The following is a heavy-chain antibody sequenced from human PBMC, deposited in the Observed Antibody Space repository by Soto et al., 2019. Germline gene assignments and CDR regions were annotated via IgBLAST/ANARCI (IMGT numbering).Heavy chain of an antibody. Sequence: SQTLSLTCAISGDSVSSNSAAWNWIRQSPSRGLEWLGRTYYRSKWYSEYAVSVKSRMTINPDTSKNQFSLQLNSVTPEDTALYYCARGLDTVTPGWFDPWGQGTLVTVSS. CDR1: GDSVSSNSAA. V-gene: IGHV6-1*01. CDR3: ARGLDTVTPGWFDP. CDR2: TYYRSKWYS. J-gene: IGHJ5*02. D-gene: IGHD5-18*01.